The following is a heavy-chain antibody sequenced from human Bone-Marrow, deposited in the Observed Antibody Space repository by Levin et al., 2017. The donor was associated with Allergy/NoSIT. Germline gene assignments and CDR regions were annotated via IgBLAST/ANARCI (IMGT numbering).Heavy chain of an antibody. D-gene: IGHD5-18*01. CDR1: GGSISSSSYY. CDR3: ARGDKGGYTDGGAFDI. Sequence: PSETLSLTCTVSGGSISSSSYYWGWIRQPPGKGLEWIGSIYYSGSTHYNPSLKSRVTISVDTSKSQFSLRLSSVTAADTAVYYCARGDKGGYTDGGAFDIWGQGTMVTVSS. CDR2: IYYSGST. V-gene: IGHV4-39*01. J-gene: IGHJ3*02.